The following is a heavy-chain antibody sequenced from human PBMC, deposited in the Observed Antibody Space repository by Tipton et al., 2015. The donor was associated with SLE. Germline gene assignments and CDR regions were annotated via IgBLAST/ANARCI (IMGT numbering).Heavy chain of an antibody. D-gene: IGHD2-8*01. CDR2: MYFSGST. Sequence: TLSLTCTVSGGSISSSTYYWGWIRQPPGKGLEWIGNMYFSGSTYYYPSLKSRITISVDTSKNQFSLEVRSVTAADTAVYYCVRLRSKVLIDYWGQGTLVTVPS. CDR3: VRLRSKVLIDY. J-gene: IGHJ4*02. V-gene: IGHV4-39*07. CDR1: GGSISSSTYY.